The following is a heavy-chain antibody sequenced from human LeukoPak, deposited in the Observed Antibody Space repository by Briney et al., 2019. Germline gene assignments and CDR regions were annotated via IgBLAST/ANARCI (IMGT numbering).Heavy chain of an antibody. CDR2: INWNGGST. D-gene: IGHD4-17*01. CDR1: GFTFDDYG. V-gene: IGHV3-20*04. J-gene: IGHJ6*03. Sequence: GGSLRLSCAASGFTFDDYGMSWVRQAPGKGLEWVSGINWNGGSTGYADSVKGRFTISRDNAKNSLYLQMNSLRAEDTAVYYCARKKIYGDYVAYYYYMDVWGKGTTVTVSS. CDR3: ARKKIYGDYVAYYYYMDV.